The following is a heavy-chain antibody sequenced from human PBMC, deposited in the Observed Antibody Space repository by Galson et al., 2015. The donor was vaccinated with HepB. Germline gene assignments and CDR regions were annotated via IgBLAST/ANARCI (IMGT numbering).Heavy chain of an antibody. CDR1: AVTYRSPG. Sequence: SLRLASVAYAVTYRSPGWPCVPQAPGKGLGSVAFLRYDGSNKYYADSVKGRFTISRDNSKNTLYLQMNSLRAEDTAVYYCAKDGIMITFGGALDYWGQGTLVTVSS. V-gene: IGHV3-30*02. CDR2: LRYDGSNK. J-gene: IGHJ4*02. D-gene: IGHD3-16*01. CDR3: AKDGIMITFGGALDY.